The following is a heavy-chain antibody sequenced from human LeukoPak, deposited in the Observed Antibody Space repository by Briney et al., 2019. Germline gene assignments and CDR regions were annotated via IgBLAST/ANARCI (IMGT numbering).Heavy chain of an antibody. CDR2: ITWDGGTT. J-gene: IGHJ4*02. CDR1: GFTFDDYT. V-gene: IGHV3-43*01. Sequence: GGSLRLSCAASGFTFDDYTFHWVRQAPGEGLEWVSLITWDGGTTYYADSVKGRFTVSRDNSKNSVYLQMNSLRTEDTALYYCTKDRYCTTTSCPLDYWGQGTLVTVSS. D-gene: IGHD2-2*01. CDR3: TKDRYCTTTSCPLDY.